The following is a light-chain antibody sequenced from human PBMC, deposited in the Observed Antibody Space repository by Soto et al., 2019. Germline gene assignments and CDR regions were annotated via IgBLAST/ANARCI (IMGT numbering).Light chain of an antibody. CDR3: SSYVGTNSYV. CDR2: EVY. J-gene: IGLJ1*01. Sequence: QSVLTQPPSASGSPGQSVTISCTGTSSDVGGYNYVSWYQHHPGKAPKLIIYEVYKRPSGVPDRFSGSKSGNTAALTVSGLQAEDKADYYCSSYVGTNSYVFRTGTKLTVL. CDR1: SSDVGGYNY. V-gene: IGLV2-8*01.